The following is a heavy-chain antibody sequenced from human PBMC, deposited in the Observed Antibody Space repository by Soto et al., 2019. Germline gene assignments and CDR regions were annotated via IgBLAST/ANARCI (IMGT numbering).Heavy chain of an antibody. D-gene: IGHD6-13*01. CDR2: IYYSGST. J-gene: IGHJ4*02. Sequence: SETLSLTCTVSGGSISSYYWSWIRQPPGKGLEWIGYIYYSGSTNYNPSLKSRVTISVDTSKNQFSLKLSSVTAADTAVYYCARDGGYSSSWILCYWGQGTLVTVSS. CDR1: GGSISSYY. CDR3: ARDGGYSSSWILCY. V-gene: IGHV4-59*01.